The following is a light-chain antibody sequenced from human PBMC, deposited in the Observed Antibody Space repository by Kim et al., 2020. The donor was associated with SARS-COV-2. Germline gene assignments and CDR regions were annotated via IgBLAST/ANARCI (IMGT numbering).Light chain of an antibody. CDR1: SGSIASNH. CDR2: EDN. Sequence: NFMLTQPHSVSESPGKTVTISCTGSSGSIASNHVQWYQQRPGSAPTTVIYEDNQRPSGVPDRFSGSIDSSSNSASLTISGLKTEDEADYYCQSYDSSNLNWVFGGGTQLTVL. V-gene: IGLV6-57*02. J-gene: IGLJ3*02. CDR3: QSYDSSNLNWV.